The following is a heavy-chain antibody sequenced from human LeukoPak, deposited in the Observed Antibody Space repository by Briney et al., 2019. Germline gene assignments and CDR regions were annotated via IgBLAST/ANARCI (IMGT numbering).Heavy chain of an antibody. V-gene: IGHV4-59*01. CDR2: IYYSGST. CDR1: GGSIRSYY. D-gene: IGHD4-11*01. CDR3: ARGGTVTTYYYYYYMDV. J-gene: IGHJ6*03. Sequence: SETLSLTCTVSGGSIRSYYWSWIRQPPGKGLEWIGYIYYSGSTNYNPSLKSRVTISVDTSKNQFSLKLSSVTAADTAVYYCARGGTVTTYYYYYYMDVWGKGTTVTVSS.